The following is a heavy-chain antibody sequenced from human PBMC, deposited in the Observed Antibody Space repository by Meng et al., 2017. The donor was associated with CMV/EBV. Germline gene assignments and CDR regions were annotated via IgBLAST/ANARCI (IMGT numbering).Heavy chain of an antibody. CDR2: IYTSGST. CDR3: ARSMVVAGDWFDP. Sequence: VHLQESRPGLLKPSETLSRACPGSGGSISSYYWSWIRQPAGKGLEWIGRIYTSGSTNYNPSLKSRVTMSVATSKNQFSLKLSSVTAADTAVYYCARSMVVAGDWFDPWGQGTLVTVSS. D-gene: IGHD2-15*01. CDR1: GGSISSYY. J-gene: IGHJ5*02. V-gene: IGHV4-4*07.